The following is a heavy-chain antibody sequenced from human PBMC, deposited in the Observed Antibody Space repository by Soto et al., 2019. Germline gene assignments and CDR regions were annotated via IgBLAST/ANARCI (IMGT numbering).Heavy chain of an antibody. V-gene: IGHV4-39*01. J-gene: IGHJ4*02. CDR3: ARRQPRLAGYFDD. D-gene: IGHD6-25*01. CDR1: GDSISSSGFY. Sequence: SETLSLTCAVSGDSISSSGFYWGWIRQPPGKGLEWIGSIYYSGSTYYNPSLKSRVTISVDTSKSQFSLKMRSVTAADTAVYYCARRQPRLAGYFDDWGQGTAVAVCS. CDR2: IYYSGST.